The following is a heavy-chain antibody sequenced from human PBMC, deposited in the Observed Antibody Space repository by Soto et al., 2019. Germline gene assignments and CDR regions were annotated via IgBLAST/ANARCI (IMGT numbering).Heavy chain of an antibody. CDR1: GFTLSNFA. J-gene: IGHJ6*03. V-gene: IGHV3-23*01. D-gene: IGHD2-2*01. CDR3: AKDTSSSPYYMDV. CDR2: ITGSTGTT. Sequence: GGSLRLSCAASGFTLSNFAMSWVRHAPGKGLEWVSEITGSTGTTYYADSVKGRFIISRDNSKNTVHLQMNSLRAGDTAVYYCAKDTSSSPYYMDVWGKGTTVTVSS.